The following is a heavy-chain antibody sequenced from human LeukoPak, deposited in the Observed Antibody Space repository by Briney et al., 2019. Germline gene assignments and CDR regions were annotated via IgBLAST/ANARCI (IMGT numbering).Heavy chain of an antibody. D-gene: IGHD3-3*01. J-gene: IGHJ3*02. V-gene: IGHV4-34*01. CDR2: INHSGST. Sequence: SETLSLTCAVYGGSFSGYYWSWIRQPPGEGLEWIGEINHSGSTNYNASLKCRVTISVDTSKNQFSLKLSSVTAADTAVYYCARLTPYYDFWSGYYHDAFDIWGQGTMVTVSS. CDR3: ARLTPYYDFWSGYYHDAFDI. CDR1: GGSFSGYY.